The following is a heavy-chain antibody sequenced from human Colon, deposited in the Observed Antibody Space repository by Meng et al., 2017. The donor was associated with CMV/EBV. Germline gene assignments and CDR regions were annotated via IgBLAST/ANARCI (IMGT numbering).Heavy chain of an antibody. J-gene: IGHJ6*02. D-gene: IGHD2-15*01. V-gene: IGHV1-69*02. CDR3: ARAARSGNHAVFYSLDL. Sequence: SVKVSCKASGGTFTSYTFSWVRQAPGQGLEWMGRVIPMTYITNYAQKFQGRLTITADKSTNTAFMELSSLRSEDTAVYYCARAARSGNHAVFYSLDLWGQGTTVTVSS. CDR1: GGTFTSYT. CDR2: VIPMTYIT.